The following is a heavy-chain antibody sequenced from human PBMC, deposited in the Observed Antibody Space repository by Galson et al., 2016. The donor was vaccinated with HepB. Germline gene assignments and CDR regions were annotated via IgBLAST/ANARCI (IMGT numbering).Heavy chain of an antibody. J-gene: IGHJ4*02. CDR3: AKDMSSAAYYFDH. CDR1: GFTFTDYA. Sequence: SLRLSCAASGFTFTDYAMHWVRQGPGKGLEWVSGISWNSGIVGYADSVRGRFSISRDNAKKSLFLQMNSVRSDDTAVYYLAKDMSSAAYYFDHWGLGTLVTVSS. CDR2: ISWNSGIV. D-gene: IGHD2-2*01. V-gene: IGHV3-9*01.